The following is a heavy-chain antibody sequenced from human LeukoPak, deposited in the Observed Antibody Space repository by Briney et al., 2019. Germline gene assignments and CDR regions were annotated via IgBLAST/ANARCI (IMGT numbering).Heavy chain of an antibody. J-gene: IGHJ4*02. CDR2: IYSGGST. V-gene: IGHV3-53*01. CDR1: WFTVSSHY. Sequence: GGSLRLSCAASWFTVSSHYMSWVRQAPGKGLEWVSVIYSGGSTFYADSVKGRFTISRDDSNNTLYLQMNSLRAEDTAVYYCARNYFDLYYFDSWGQGTLGTVSS. CDR3: ARNYFDLYYFDS. D-gene: IGHD2/OR15-2a*01.